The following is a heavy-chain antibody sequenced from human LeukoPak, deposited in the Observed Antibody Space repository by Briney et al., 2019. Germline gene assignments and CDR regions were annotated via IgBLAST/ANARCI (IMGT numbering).Heavy chain of an antibody. CDR3: ARGRGIQLWLDF. CDR2: IIPIFGTA. CDR1: GGTFSSYA. Sequence: SVKVSCKASGGTFSSYAISWVRQAPGQGLEWMVRIIPIFGTANYAQKFQGRVTITTDESTSTAYMELSSLRSEDTAVYYCARGRGIQLWLDFWGQGTLVTVSS. V-gene: IGHV1-69*05. J-gene: IGHJ4*02. D-gene: IGHD5-18*01.